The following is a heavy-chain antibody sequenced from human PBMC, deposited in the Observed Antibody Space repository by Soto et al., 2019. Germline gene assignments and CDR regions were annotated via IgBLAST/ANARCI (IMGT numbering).Heavy chain of an antibody. V-gene: IGHV3-23*01. Sequence: LRLSCTASGFPFGSYAMSWVRQAPGKGLEWISAIGASGGSTYYADSVKGRSTISRDNSKNTLYLQINSLRAEDTAVYYCAKQLLQRVSGRQGYFNYWGQGTLVIVSS. CDR1: GFPFGSYA. D-gene: IGHD2-2*01. CDR2: IGASGGST. CDR3: AKQLLQRVSGRQGYFNY. J-gene: IGHJ4*02.